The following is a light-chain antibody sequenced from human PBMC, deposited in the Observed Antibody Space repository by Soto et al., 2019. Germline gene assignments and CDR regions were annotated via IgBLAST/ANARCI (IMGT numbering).Light chain of an antibody. CDR2: DVS. CDR3: QQRYDLPWT. J-gene: IGKJ1*01. Sequence: RALARCRGTMCLSRGATASLNSSASQSVSDYLAWYQQKPGQAPRLFIYDVSKRATGIPARFSGSGSGTDSTLTIGSLEPEDFAVYFCQQRYDLPWTCGLGTKVDIK. CDR1: QSVSDY. V-gene: IGKV3-11*01.